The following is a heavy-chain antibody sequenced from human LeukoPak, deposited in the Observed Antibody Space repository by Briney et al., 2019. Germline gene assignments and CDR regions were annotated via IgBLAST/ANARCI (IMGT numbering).Heavy chain of an antibody. CDR2: IADDGKDK. D-gene: IGHD6-25*01. CDR3: ARDRHIAAAGYYFDY. CDR1: GFTFSTYH. V-gene: IGHV3-30*04. Sequence: GGSLRLSCAASGFTFSTYHMHWVRQAPGKGLEWVAVIADDGKDKHYVESVKGRFTISRDNSKNTLYLQMNSLRLEDTAVYYCARDRHIAAAGYYFDYWGQGTLVTVSS. J-gene: IGHJ4*02.